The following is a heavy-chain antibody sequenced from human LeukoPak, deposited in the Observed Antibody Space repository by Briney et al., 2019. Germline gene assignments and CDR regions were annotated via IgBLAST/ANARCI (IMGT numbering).Heavy chain of an antibody. J-gene: IGHJ6*02. CDR2: INPNSGGT. CDR1: GYTFTGYY. D-gene: IGHD5-24*01. V-gene: IGHV1-2*02. Sequence: GASVKVSCKASGYTFTGYYIHWVRQAPGQGLEWMGWINPNSGGTNYAQKFQGRVTMTRDTSISTAYMELSRLRSDDTAVYYCARRMATISLPDYYYGMDVWGQGTTVTVSS. CDR3: ARRMATISLPDYYYGMDV.